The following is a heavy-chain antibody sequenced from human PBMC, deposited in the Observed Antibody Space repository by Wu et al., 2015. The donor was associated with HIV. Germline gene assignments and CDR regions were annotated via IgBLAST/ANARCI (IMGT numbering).Heavy chain of an antibody. D-gene: IGHD6-19*01. CDR1: GYTFTSYD. Sequence: QVQLVQSGAEVKKPGASVKVSCKASGYTFTSYDINWVRQATGQGLEWMGWMNPNSGNTGYAQKFQGRVTMTRNTSISTAYMELSSLRSEDTAVYYCARALADGSGWTLIYYYYYGMDVWGQGTTVTVSS. V-gene: IGHV1-8*01. CDR2: MNPNSGNT. CDR3: ARALADGSGWTLIYYYYYGMDV. J-gene: IGHJ6*02.